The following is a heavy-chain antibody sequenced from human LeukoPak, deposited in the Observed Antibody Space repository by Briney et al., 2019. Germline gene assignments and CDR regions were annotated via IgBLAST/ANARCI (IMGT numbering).Heavy chain of an antibody. CDR1: GGTISSHY. V-gene: IGHV4-59*11. D-gene: IGHD3-3*02. Sequence: PSETLSLTCTVSGGTISSHYWNWIRQPPGKGLEWIGYIYYSGSTNYNPSLKSRVTISVDTSKNPFSLKLSSVTAADTAVYYCARAIFGVVIYFDYWGQGTLVTVSS. J-gene: IGHJ4*01. CDR3: ARAIFGVVIYFDY. CDR2: IYYSGST.